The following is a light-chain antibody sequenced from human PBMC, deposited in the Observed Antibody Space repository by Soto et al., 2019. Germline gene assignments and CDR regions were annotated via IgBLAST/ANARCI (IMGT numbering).Light chain of an antibody. V-gene: IGLV2-8*01. CDR2: EVN. CDR1: SSDVGAYNY. J-gene: IGLJ3*02. Sequence: QSVLTQPPSASGSPGQSVTISCTGTSSDVGAYNYVSWYQQYPGKAPKLMIYEVNKRPSGVPDRFSGSKSGKTASLTVSGLQPEDEDDYHCTSYAGSNIWVFGGGTQLTVL. CDR3: TSYAGSNIWV.